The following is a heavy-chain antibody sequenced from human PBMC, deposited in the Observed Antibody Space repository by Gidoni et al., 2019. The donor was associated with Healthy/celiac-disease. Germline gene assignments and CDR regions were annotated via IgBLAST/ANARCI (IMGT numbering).Heavy chain of an antibody. J-gene: IGHJ1*01. V-gene: IGHV3-23*01. CDR2: ISGSGGST. CDR1: VFTFSSYA. D-gene: IGHD6-13*01. CDR3: AKDAPFAAAGTFQH. Sequence: EVHLLESGGGLVQPGGSMRLYCASSVFTFSSYAMSWVRQAPGKGLEWVAAISGSGGSTYYADSVKGRFTISRDNSKNTLYLQMNSLRAEDTAVYYCAKDAPFAAAGTFQHWGQGTLVTVSS.